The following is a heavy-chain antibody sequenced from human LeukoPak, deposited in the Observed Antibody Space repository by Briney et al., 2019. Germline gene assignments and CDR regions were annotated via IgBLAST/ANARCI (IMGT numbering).Heavy chain of an antibody. CDR2: ISYDGSNK. CDR3: AKDLGYSSGWSFDY. D-gene: IGHD6-19*01. V-gene: IGHV3-30*18. CDR1: GFTFSSYG. Sequence: GGSLRLSCAASGFTFSSYGMHWVRQAPGKGLEWVAVISYDGSNKYYADSVKGRFTISRDNSKNTLHLQMNSLRAEDTAVYYCAKDLGYSSGWSFDYWGQGTLVTVSS. J-gene: IGHJ4*02.